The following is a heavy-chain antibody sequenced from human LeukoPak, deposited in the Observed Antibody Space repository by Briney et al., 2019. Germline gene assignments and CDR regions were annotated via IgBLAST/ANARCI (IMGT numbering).Heavy chain of an antibody. CDR1: GFIFNDYA. CDR2: ISWNSGTI. J-gene: IGHJ5*01. Sequence: GGSLRLSCAASGFIFNDYAMHWVRQAPGKGLELVAGISWNSGTIAYADSVKGRFTISRDNAKNSLYLQMNSLRPEDMAFYFCAKVAAYSSGWYDSWGQGTLVTVSS. V-gene: IGHV3-9*03. D-gene: IGHD6-19*01. CDR3: AKVAAYSSGWYDS.